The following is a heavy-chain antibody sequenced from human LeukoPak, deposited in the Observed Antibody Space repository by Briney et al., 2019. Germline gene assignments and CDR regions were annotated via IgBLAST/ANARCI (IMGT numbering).Heavy chain of an antibody. CDR3: ARPRFRRYYYDSSGYYYGDAFDI. D-gene: IGHD3-22*01. J-gene: IGHJ3*02. V-gene: IGHV1-2*02. Sequence: ASVKVSCKASRYTFTGYYMHWVRQAPGQGLEWMGWINPNSGGTNYAQKFQGRVTMTRDTSISTAYMELSRLRSDDTAVYYCARPRFRRYYYDSSGYYYGDAFDIWGQGTMVTVSS. CDR1: RYTFTGYY. CDR2: INPNSGGT.